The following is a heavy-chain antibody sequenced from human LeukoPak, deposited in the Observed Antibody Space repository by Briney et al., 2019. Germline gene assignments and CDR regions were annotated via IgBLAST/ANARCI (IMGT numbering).Heavy chain of an antibody. Sequence: PSETLSLTYTVSGGSISSYYWSWIRQPPGKGLEWIGYIYYSGSTNYNPSLKSRVTISVDTSKNQFSLKLSSVTAADTAVYYCARVIAAAANNWFDPWGQGTLVTVSS. J-gene: IGHJ5*02. D-gene: IGHD6-13*01. V-gene: IGHV4-59*01. CDR2: IYYSGST. CDR3: ARVIAAAANNWFDP. CDR1: GGSISSYY.